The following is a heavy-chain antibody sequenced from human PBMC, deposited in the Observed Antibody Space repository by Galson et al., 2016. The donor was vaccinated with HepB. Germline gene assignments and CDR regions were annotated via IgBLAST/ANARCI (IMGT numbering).Heavy chain of an antibody. CDR3: ARVGGYYVYYFDS. J-gene: IGHJ4*02. D-gene: IGHD3-22*01. CDR1: GGSISSSGFY. Sequence: ETLSLTCTVSGGSISSSGFYWGWIRQPPGKGLEWIASIYYSGSTYYNPSLKSRVTISVDTSKNQFSLKLSSVTAADTAVYYCARVGGYYVYYFDSWGQGTLVTISS. CDR2: IYYSGST. V-gene: IGHV4-39*07.